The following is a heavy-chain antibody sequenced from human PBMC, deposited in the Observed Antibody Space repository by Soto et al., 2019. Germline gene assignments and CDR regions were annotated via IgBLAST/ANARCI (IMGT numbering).Heavy chain of an antibody. CDR2: IFHSGCT. J-gene: IGHJ4*02. Sequence: QVQLQESGPGLVKPSGTLSLTCAVFGGSISNSNWWTWVRQPPGKGLDWIGEIFHSGCTNYNSSLMGRVTISVDKANNQFSLKLSSVTAADSAVYYCAHRPIVGAAIWGQGTLVTVSS. CDR3: AHRPIVGAAI. CDR1: GGSISNSNW. V-gene: IGHV4-4*02. D-gene: IGHD1-26*01.